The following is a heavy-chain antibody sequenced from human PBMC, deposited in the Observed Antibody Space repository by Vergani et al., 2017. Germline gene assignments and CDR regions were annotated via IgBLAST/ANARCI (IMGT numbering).Heavy chain of an antibody. J-gene: IGHJ4*02. CDR1: GGSLSSYY. V-gene: IGHV4-59*01. Sequence: QVQLQESGPGLVKPSQTLSLTCTVSGGSLSSYYWSWIRQPPGKGLEWIGYIYYSGSTNYNPSLKSRVTISVDTSKNQFSLKLSSVTAADTAVYYCARGGGYYYEFDYWGQGTLVTVSS. CDR3: ARGGGYYYEFDY. D-gene: IGHD3-22*01. CDR2: IYYSGST.